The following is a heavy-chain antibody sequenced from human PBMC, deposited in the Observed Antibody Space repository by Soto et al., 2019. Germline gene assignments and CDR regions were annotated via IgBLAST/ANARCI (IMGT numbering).Heavy chain of an antibody. CDR3: AQVRDSSGYNYYYYYGMDV. D-gene: IGHD3-22*01. J-gene: IGHJ6*02. CDR2: ISYDGSNK. Sequence: QVQLVESGGGVVQPGRSLRLSCAASGFTFSSYGMHWVRQAPGKGLEWVAVISYDGSNKYYADSVKGRFTISRDNSKNTLYLRMNSLRAEDTAVYYCAQVRDSSGYNYYYYYGMDVWGQGTTVTVSS. V-gene: IGHV3-30*18. CDR1: GFTFSSYG.